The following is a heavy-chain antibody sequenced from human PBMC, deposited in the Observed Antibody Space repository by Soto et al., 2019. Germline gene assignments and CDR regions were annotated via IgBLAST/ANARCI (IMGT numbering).Heavy chain of an antibody. CDR1: GFSLSTYG. CDR3: VKDLDEWIYMYHFEL. V-gene: IGHV3-30*18. CDR2: ISFDGDNI. J-gene: IGHJ1*01. D-gene: IGHD1-7*01. Sequence: QVKMMESGGGVVQPGRSLRLSCAASGFSLSTYGIHWVRQAPGKALEWLAVISFDGDNIYYSDSVKSRFTISSDNSQNTVYLRLNSLRAAASAMYYCVKDLDEWIYMYHFELWGQGTLVTVSS.